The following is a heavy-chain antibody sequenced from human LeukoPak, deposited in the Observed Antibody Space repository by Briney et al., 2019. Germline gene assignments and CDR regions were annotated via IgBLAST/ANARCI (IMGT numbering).Heavy chain of an antibody. CDR1: GGSFSGYY. CDR2: VNHGGST. J-gene: IGHJ5*02. V-gene: IGHV4-34*01. D-gene: IGHD5-18*01. Sequence: SETLSLTCAVYGGSFSGYYWSRIRQPPGKGLEWIGEVNHGGSTNYNPSLKSRVTISVETSKNQFSLTLSSVTAADTAVYYCARGIGGGYSYGYNWFDPWGQGTLVTVSS. CDR3: ARGIGGGYSYGYNWFDP.